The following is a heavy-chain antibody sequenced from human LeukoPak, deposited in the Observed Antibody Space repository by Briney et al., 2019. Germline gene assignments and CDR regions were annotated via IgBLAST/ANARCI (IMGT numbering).Heavy chain of an antibody. CDR2: IYYSGST. J-gene: IGHJ3*02. D-gene: IGHD1-26*01. CDR1: GGSIRSYY. CDR3: ATRGSYYPNDAFDI. V-gene: IGHV4-59*01. Sequence: PSETLSLTCTVSGGSIRSYYWSWIRQPPGKGLEWIGYIYYSGSTNYNPSLKSRVTVSVDTSKNQFSLKLSSVTAADTAVYYCATRGSYYPNDAFDIWGQGTMVTVSS.